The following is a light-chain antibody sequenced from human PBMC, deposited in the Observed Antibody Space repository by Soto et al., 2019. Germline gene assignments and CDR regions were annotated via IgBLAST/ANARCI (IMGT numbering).Light chain of an antibody. J-gene: IGKJ1*01. CDR3: QQYYSTLWT. CDR2: WAS. Sequence: DIVMTQSPDSLAVSLGERATINCKSSQSVLYSSNNKNCLAWYQQKPGQPPKLLIYWASTRESGVPDRFSGSGSGTDLTLTISSLQAEDVALYYCQQYYSTLWTFGQGTKVEIK. V-gene: IGKV4-1*01. CDR1: QSVLYSSNNKNC.